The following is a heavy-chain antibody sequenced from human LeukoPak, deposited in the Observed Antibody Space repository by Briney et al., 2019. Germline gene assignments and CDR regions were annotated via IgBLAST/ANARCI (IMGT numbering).Heavy chain of an antibody. CDR2: IGGSNGIT. CDR1: RLTFNSYA. J-gene: IGHJ4*02. CDR3: ARNENSGWGYFDY. D-gene: IGHD5-12*01. V-gene: IGHV3-23*01. Sequence: GGSLRLSCAASRLTFNSYAMSWVRQAPGKGLEWVSVIGGSNGITFYVGSVKGRFTISRDNSKDTLYLQMNSLRAEDTAVYYCARNENSGWGYFDYWGQGTLVTVSS.